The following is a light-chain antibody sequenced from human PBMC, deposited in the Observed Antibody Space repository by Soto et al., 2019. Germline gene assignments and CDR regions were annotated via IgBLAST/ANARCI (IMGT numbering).Light chain of an antibody. J-gene: IGKJ1*01. CDR1: PSITSW. Sequence: DIQMTQSPSTLSASVGARVNSTCRASPSITSWLAWYHQKPGKAPKLLIYDASNLESGVPSRFSGIESGTEFTLTISRLQPDDCATXXXXXXXXXXXTXGQGTKVDIK. CDR3: XXXXXXXXT. V-gene: IGKV1-5*01. CDR2: DAS.